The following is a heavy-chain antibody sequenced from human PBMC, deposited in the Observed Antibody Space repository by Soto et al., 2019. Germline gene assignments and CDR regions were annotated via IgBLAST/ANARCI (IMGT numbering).Heavy chain of an antibody. CDR2: INHSGST. J-gene: IGHJ4*02. Sequence: SETLSLTCAVYGGSFSGYYWSWIRQPPGKGLEWIGEINHSGSTVYNPSLESRVTISVDTSQNHFSMHLSSVTAADTAVYYCARPNFTGRYCSGGSCYPYYFDYWGQGTLVTVS. CDR1: GGSFSGYY. D-gene: IGHD2-15*01. CDR3: ARPNFTGRYCSGGSCYPYYFDY. V-gene: IGHV4-34*01.